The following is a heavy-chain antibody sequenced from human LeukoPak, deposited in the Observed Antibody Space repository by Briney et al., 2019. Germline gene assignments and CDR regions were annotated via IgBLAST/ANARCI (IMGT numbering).Heavy chain of an antibody. CDR2: INHSGST. J-gene: IGHJ6*02. CDR1: GGSYSGYY. CDR3: ARGGLWFGELSYYYYGMDV. Sequence: SETLSLTCAVYGGSYSGYYWSWIRQPPGKGLEWIGEINHSGSTNYNPSLKSRVTISVDTSKNQFSLKLSSVTAADTAVYYCARGGLWFGELSYYYYGMDVWAKGPRSPSP. D-gene: IGHD3-10*01. V-gene: IGHV4-34*01.